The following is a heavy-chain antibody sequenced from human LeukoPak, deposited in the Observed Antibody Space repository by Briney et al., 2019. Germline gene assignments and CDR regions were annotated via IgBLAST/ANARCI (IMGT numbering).Heavy chain of an antibody. V-gene: IGHV4-31*03. CDR3: ARSGGSKRKAWFDP. CDR2: IYYSGST. Sequence: SETLSLTCTVSGGSISSGGYYWSWIRQHPGKGLEWIGYIYYSGSTYYNPSLKSRVTISVDTSKNQFSLKLSSVTAADTAVYYCARSGGSKRKAWFDPWGQGTLVTVSS. D-gene: IGHD1-26*01. CDR1: GGSISSGGYY. J-gene: IGHJ5*02.